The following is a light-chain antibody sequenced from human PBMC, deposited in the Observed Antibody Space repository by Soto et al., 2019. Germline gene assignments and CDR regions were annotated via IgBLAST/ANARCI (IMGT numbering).Light chain of an antibody. V-gene: IGKV3-15*01. CDR3: QHYKTWPLS. CDR1: QSVGSD. CDR2: DAS. Sequence: EIVMTQSPATLSVSPGERATLSCRASQSVGSDLAWYQQKPGQAPRLVIYDASTRATGIPARFSGDGSGTEFTLTISSLQSDDIAVYYCQHYKTWPLSFGGGTKVDIK. J-gene: IGKJ4*01.